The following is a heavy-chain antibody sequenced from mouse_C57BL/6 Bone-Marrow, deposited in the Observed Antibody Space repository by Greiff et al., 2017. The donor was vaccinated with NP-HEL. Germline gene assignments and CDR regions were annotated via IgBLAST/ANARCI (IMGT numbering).Heavy chain of an antibody. Sequence: EVHLVESGGDLVKPGGSLKLSCAASGFTFSSYGMSWVRQTPDKRLEWVATISSGGSYTYYPDSVKGRFTISRDNAKNTLYLQRSSLKSEDTAMYYCARHRGNGYYDAWFAYWGQGTLVTVSA. V-gene: IGHV5-6*01. CDR1: GFTFSSYG. D-gene: IGHD2-3*01. J-gene: IGHJ3*01. CDR2: ISSGGSYT. CDR3: ARHRGNGYYDAWFAY.